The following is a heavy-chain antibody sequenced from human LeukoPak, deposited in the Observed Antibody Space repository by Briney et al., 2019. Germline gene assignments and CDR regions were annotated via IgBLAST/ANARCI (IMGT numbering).Heavy chain of an antibody. CDR2: ISWNSGSI. V-gene: IGHV3-9*01. J-gene: IGHJ4*02. CDR3: AKDIRPSYYGSGLFDY. CDR1: GFTFDDYA. Sequence: GGPLRLSCAASGFTFDDYAMHWVRQAPGKGLEWVSGISWNSGSIGYADSVKGRFTISRDNAKNSLYLQMNSLRAEDTALYYCAKDIRPSYYGSGLFDYWGQGTLVTVSS. D-gene: IGHD3-10*01.